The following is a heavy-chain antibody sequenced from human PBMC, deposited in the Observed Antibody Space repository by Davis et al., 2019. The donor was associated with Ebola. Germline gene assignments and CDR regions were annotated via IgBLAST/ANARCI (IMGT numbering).Heavy chain of an antibody. CDR1: GFTFSTYA. CDR3: AKGPSVGYSYGFPFDY. J-gene: IGHJ4*02. D-gene: IGHD5-18*01. V-gene: IGHV3-23*01. Sequence: GESLKISCAASGFTFSTYAMSWVRQAPGRGPEWVSGIGSDGINKDYADSVKGRFTISRDNSKNTMSLQMNGLTVEDTAVYYCAKGPSVGYSYGFPFDYWGQGTLVTVSS. CDR2: IGSDGINK.